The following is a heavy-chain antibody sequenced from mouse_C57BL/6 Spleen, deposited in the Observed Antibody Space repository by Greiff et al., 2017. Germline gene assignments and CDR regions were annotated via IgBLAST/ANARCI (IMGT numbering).Heavy chain of an antibody. Sequence: QVQLQQPGAELVKPGASVKLSCKASGYTFTSYWMQWVKQRPGQGLEWIGEIDPSDSYTNYNQKFKGKATLTVDTSSSTAYMQLSSLTSEDSAVYYCARPYGSSSYWYFEVWGTGTTVTVSS. D-gene: IGHD1-1*01. CDR2: IDPSDSYT. CDR1: GYTFTSYW. V-gene: IGHV1-50*01. CDR3: ARPYGSSSYWYFEV. J-gene: IGHJ1*03.